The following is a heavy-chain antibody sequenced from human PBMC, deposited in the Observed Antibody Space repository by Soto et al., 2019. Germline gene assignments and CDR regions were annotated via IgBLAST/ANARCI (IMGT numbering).Heavy chain of an antibody. V-gene: IGHV3-74*01. Sequence: EVQLVESGGGLVQPGGSLRLSCAASGFTFSSYWMHWVRQAPGKGLVWVSRINSDGSSTSYADSVKGRFTISRDNAKNTLYLQMNSLRAEDTAVYYCARPAYCSCGSCKTGWGMDVWGQGTTVTVSS. CDR1: GFTFSSYW. D-gene: IGHD2-15*01. J-gene: IGHJ6*02. CDR2: INSDGSST. CDR3: ARPAYCSCGSCKTGWGMDV.